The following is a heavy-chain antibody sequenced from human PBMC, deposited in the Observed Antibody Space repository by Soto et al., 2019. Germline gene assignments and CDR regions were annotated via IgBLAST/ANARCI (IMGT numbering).Heavy chain of an antibody. CDR3: ARAPHYHDSSGYSHENWFDP. D-gene: IGHD3-22*01. CDR2: IYYGGSA. J-gene: IGHJ5*02. Sequence: PSETLSLTCTVSGGSINSGGYYWSWIRQHPGQGLEWIGHIYYGGSAYYNPSLKSRVTISVDTSKNRFSLKLSSVTAADTAVYYCARAPHYHDSSGYSHENWFDPWGQGTLVTVSS. V-gene: IGHV4-31*03. CDR1: GGSINSGGYY.